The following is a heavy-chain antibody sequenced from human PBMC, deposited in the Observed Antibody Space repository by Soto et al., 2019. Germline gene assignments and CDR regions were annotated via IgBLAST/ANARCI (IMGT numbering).Heavy chain of an antibody. CDR2: ARNKANSYTT. D-gene: IGHD2-8*01. CDR3: ARLMGTSFDL. V-gene: IGHV3-72*01. Sequence: PGRSLSLSCAASGFTFSDHYMDWVRQAPGKGLEWVGRARNKANSYTTAYAASVKVRFTISRDDSKSSLSLQMNSLKTVDTAVYFCARLMGTSFDLWGQGTLVTVSS. J-gene: IGHJ4*02. CDR1: GFTFSDHY.